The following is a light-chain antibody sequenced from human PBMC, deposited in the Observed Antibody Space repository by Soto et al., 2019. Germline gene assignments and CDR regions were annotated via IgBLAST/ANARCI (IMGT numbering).Light chain of an antibody. Sequence: DIQMTQSPSTLSASIGDRVTITCRASQSISSWLAWYQQKPGKAPKLLIYMPSNIQSGAPTRFRGSRSVTEFTLTISSPQPDDFATYYYQHYNYYSRIFGQGTKVEIK. CDR3: QHYNYYSRI. V-gene: IGKV1-5*03. CDR2: MPS. J-gene: IGKJ1*01. CDR1: QSISSW.